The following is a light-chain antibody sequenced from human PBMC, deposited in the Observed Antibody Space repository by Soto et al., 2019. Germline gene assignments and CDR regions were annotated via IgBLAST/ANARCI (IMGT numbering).Light chain of an antibody. CDR2: EVS. J-gene: IGLJ1*01. CDR1: SSDVGGYNY. V-gene: IGLV2-14*01. Sequence: QSVLTQPASVSGSPGQSITISCTGTSSDVGGYNYVSWYQQHPGKAPKLMIYEVSNLPSGVSNRVSGSRSGNTASLTISGLQAEDEADYYCSSYTSSSTYVFGTGTKVTVL. CDR3: SSYTSSSTYV.